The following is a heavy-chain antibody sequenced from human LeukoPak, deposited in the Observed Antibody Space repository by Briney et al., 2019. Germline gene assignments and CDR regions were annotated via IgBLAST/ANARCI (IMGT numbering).Heavy chain of an antibody. J-gene: IGHJ4*02. V-gene: IGHV3-30*02. D-gene: IGHD2-2*02. CDR3: AKTSDQLLYSKFDY. CDR2: IQFDGSHI. CDR1: GFSFSIYG. Sequence: PGGSLRLSCAASGFSFSIYGMHWVRQAPGKGLEWVAFIQFDGSHIFYTDSVRGRFTISRDNSKNTLYLQMNSLRTEDTAVYYCAKTSDQLLYSKFDYWGQGTLVTVSS.